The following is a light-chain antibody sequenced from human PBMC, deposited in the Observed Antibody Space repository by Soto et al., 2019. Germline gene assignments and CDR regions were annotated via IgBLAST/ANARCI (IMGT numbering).Light chain of an antibody. V-gene: IGLV1-40*01. J-gene: IGLJ2*01. CDR2: GNT. CDR3: LSFDSSLSVV. CDR1: SSNIGAGYD. Sequence: QAVVTQPPSVSGAPGQRVTISCTGSSSNIGAGYDVHWYQQLPGRAPKLLIYGNTNRPSGVPDRFSGSKSGTSSSVAITGLQAEDEADYYCLSFDSSLSVVFGGGTKLTVL.